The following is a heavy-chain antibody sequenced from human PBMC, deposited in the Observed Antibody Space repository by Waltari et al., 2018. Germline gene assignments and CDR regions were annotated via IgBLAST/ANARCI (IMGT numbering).Heavy chain of an antibody. CDR2: INPNSGGT. V-gene: IGHV1-2*06. CDR3: ARFLPIHLGREYFFDY. CDR1: GYTFTGYD. J-gene: IGHJ4*02. D-gene: IGHD1-26*01. Sequence: QVQLVQSGAEVKKPGASVKVSCKASGYTFTGYDMHWVRQAPGQGLEGMGLINPNSGGTNYAQKFQGSTTMTRDTSISTAYMELSRLRSDDTAVYYCARFLPIHLGREYFFDYWGQGTLVTVSS.